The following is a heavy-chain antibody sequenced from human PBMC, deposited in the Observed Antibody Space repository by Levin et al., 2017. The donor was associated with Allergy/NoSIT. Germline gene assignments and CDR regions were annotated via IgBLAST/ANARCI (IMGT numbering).Heavy chain of an antibody. V-gene: IGHV5-10-1*01. CDR1: GYSFTSYW. CDR3: ARQAVAGTNAFDS. Sequence: KVSCKGSGYSFTSYWISWVRQMPGKGLEWMGRIDPSDSYTNYSPSFQGHVTISADKSISTAYLQWSSLKASDTAMYYCARQAVAGTNAFDSWGQGTMVTVSS. D-gene: IGHD6-19*01. CDR2: IDPSDSYT. J-gene: IGHJ3*02.